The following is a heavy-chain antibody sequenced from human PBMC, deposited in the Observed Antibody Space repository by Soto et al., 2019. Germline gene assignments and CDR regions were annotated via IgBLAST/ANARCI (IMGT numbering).Heavy chain of an antibody. CDR3: AGEASSVLALDY. Sequence: ASVKVSCTDSGYTFTAYSMHWVRQAHGQGLEWIGWFNPNSGDTVYAEKFQGRVTLTRDTSISTAYMELSSLRSDDTALYYCAGEASSVLALDYWGQGTLVTVSS. CDR2: FNPNSGDT. V-gene: IGHV1-2*02. D-gene: IGHD6-19*01. J-gene: IGHJ4*02. CDR1: GYTFTAYS.